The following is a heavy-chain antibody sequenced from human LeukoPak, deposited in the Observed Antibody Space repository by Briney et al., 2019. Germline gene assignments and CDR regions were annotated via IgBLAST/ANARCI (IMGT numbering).Heavy chain of an antibody. D-gene: IGHD3-22*01. V-gene: IGHV1-69*04. J-gene: IGHJ4*02. Sequence: SVKVSCKASGGTFTSYAISWVRQAPGQGLEWMGRIIPIFGIANYAQKFQGRVTITADKSTSTAYMELSSLRSEDTAVYCCARGREEDSSGYYYGFDYWGQGTLVTVSS. CDR1: GGTFTSYA. CDR3: ARGREEDSSGYYYGFDY. CDR2: IIPIFGIA.